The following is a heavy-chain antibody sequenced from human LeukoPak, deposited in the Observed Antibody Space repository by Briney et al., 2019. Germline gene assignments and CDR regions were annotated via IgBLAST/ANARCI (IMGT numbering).Heavy chain of an antibody. D-gene: IGHD6-19*01. CDR2: ICYSGST. V-gene: IGHV4-59*01. J-gene: IGHJ4*02. CDR1: GGSISSYY. Sequence: SETLSLTCTVSGGSISSYYWSWIRQPPGKGLEWIGYICYSGSTNYNPSLKGRVTISVDTSKNQFSLKLSSVTAADTAVYYCAGHTYTGLGDYWGQGTLVTVSS. CDR3: AGHTYTGLGDY.